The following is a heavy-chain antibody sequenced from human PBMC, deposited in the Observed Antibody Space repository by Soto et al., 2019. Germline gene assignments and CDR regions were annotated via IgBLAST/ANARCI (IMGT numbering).Heavy chain of an antibody. D-gene: IGHD6-13*01. CDR2: ISAYNGNT. V-gene: IGHV1-18*01. CDR1: GYTFTSYG. CDR3: ARDGTYTSGWYNFDL. Sequence: GASVKVSCKASGYTFTSYGISWVRQAPGQGLEWMGWISAYNGNTNYAQKLQGRVTMTTDTSTSTAYMELRSLRSDDTAVYYCARDGTYTSGWYNFDLWGPGTLVTVSS. J-gene: IGHJ4*02.